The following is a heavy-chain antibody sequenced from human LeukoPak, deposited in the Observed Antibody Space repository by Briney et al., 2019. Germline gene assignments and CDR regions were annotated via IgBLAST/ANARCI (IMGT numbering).Heavy chain of an antibody. Sequence: GGSLRLSCAASGFTFTTYWMSWVRQAPGKGLEWVANIKQDGSEKYYVDSVKGRFAISRDNAKNSLFLQMNALSVEDTAVYYCAKDSLLTVVSPVAASWGQGIQVTVSS. J-gene: IGHJ5*02. CDR1: GFTFTTYW. V-gene: IGHV3-7*01. CDR2: IKQDGSEK. D-gene: IGHD4-23*01. CDR3: AKDSLLTVVSPVAAS.